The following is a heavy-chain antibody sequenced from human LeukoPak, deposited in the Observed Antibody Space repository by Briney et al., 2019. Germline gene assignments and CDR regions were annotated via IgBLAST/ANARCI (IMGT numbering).Heavy chain of an antibody. CDR3: ARDLYYDSSGYYGGYFDY. J-gene: IGHJ4*02. V-gene: IGHV3-21*01. CDR1: GFTFSSYS. D-gene: IGHD3-22*01. CDR2: ISSSSSYI. Sequence: GGSLRLSCAASGFTFSSYSMNWVRQAPGEGLEWVSSISSSSSYIYYADSVKGRFTISRDNAKNSLYLQMNSLRAEDTAVYYCARDLYYDSSGYYGGYFDYWGQGTLVTVSS.